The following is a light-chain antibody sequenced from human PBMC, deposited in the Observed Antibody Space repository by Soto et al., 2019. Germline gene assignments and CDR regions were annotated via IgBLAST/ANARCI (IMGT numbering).Light chain of an antibody. CDR2: EVS. Sequence: EVVLTQSPATLSLSPGERAPLSCRASQSVFTYLAWYQQKPGQAPRLLIYEVSDRATGIPARFSATGSGTDFTLTISRLEPEEFAVYYCHHRSNWPGKFGQGTKGEIK. V-gene: IGKV3-11*01. CDR3: HHRSNWPGK. CDR1: QSVFTY. J-gene: IGKJ1*01.